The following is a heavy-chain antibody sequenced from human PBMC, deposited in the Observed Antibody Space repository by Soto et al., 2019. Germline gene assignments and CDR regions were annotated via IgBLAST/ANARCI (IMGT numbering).Heavy chain of an antibody. V-gene: IGHV1-69*13. CDR1: GGTFSSYA. D-gene: IGHD3-22*01. CDR2: IIPIFGTA. Sequence: SVKVSCKASGGTFSSYAISWVRQAPGQGLEWMGGIIPIFGTANYAQKFQGRVTITADESTSTAYMELSSLRSEDTAVYYCARGTIPYYYDSSGYYFYFDYWGQGTLVTVSS. J-gene: IGHJ4*02. CDR3: ARGTIPYYYDSSGYYFYFDY.